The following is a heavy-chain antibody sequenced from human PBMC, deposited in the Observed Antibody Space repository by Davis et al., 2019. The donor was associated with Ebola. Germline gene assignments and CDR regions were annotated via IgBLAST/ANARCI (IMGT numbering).Heavy chain of an antibody. V-gene: IGHV4-38-2*02. CDR3: ARPNVGQWLSFHY. CDR2: IHYDGSA. CDR1: GYSISSGYF. D-gene: IGHD6-19*01. Sequence: MPSETLSLTCTVSGYSISSGYFWGWIRQPPGKGLEWLGSIHYDGSAYYNPSIRSRLATSVDDSKNQFSLKLTSVTAADTAVYYCARPNVGQWLSFHYWGQGTLVTVSS. J-gene: IGHJ4*02.